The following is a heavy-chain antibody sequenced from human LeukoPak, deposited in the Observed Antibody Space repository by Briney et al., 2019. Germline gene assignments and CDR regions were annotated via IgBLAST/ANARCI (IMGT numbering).Heavy chain of an antibody. CDR3: ARSTWLLDK. J-gene: IGHJ4*02. Sequence: ASQTLSLTCTVSGGSISPYYWSWIRQPPGKGLEWIGYIYYSGSTNYNPSLKSRVTISLDTSKNQFSLQLSSVTAADTAVYYCARSTWLLDKWGQGTLVTVSS. V-gene: IGHV4-59*01. CDR1: GGSISPYY. CDR2: IYYSGST. D-gene: IGHD3-22*01.